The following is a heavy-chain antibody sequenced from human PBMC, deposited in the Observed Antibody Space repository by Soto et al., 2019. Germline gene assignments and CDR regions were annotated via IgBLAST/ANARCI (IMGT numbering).Heavy chain of an antibody. D-gene: IGHD3-22*01. CDR3: ARVMPYDSSGYYSEYFRP. J-gene: IGHJ1*01. CDR2: INHSGST. V-gene: IGHV4-34*01. Sequence: QVRLQQWGAGLLKPSETLSLTCAVYGGSFSGYYWSWIRQTPGKGLEWIGEINHSGSTKYNPSIKSRVTISVGTSKNHFSLNLTSVTAADTAVYYCARVMPYDSSGYYSEYFRPCGQGTRVTVSS. CDR1: GGSFSGYY.